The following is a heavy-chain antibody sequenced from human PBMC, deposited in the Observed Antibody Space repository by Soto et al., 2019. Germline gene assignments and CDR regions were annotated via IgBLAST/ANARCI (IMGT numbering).Heavy chain of an antibody. D-gene: IGHD2-15*01. CDR2: IKSKTDGGTT. CDR3: TTLGVVVDARDDFDI. V-gene: IGHV3-15*07. CDR1: VFTFNNAW. J-gene: IGHJ3*02. Sequence: EVQLVESGGGLVKPGGSLRLSCAASVFTFNNAWLNLVRQAPGKWLEWVGRIKSKTDGGTTDYAAPVKGRFTISRDDSKNTLYLQMNSLKTEDTAVYYCTTLGVVVDARDDFDIWGQGTMVTVSS.